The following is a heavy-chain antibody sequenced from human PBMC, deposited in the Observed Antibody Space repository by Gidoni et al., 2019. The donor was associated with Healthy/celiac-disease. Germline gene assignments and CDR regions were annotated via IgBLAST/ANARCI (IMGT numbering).Heavy chain of an antibody. V-gene: IGHV1-69*02. D-gene: IGHD6-13*01. J-gene: IGHJ4*02. Sequence: QVQLVQSGAEVKKPGSSVKVSCKASGGTFSSYTISWVRQAPGQGLECMGRIIPILGIANYAQKFQGRVTITADKSTSTAYMELSSLRSEDTAVYYCAGATGYSSSWHYFDYWGQGTLVTVSS. CDR1: GGTFSSYT. CDR3: AGATGYSSSWHYFDY. CDR2: IIPILGIA.